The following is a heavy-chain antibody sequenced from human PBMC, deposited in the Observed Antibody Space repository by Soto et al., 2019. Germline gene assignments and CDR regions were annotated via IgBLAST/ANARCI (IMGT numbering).Heavy chain of an antibody. D-gene: IGHD2-15*01. Sequence: ASVKVSCKASGYTFTSYAMHWVRQAPGQRLEWMGWINAGNGNTKYSQKFQGRVTITRDTSASTAYMELSSLRSEDTAVYYCARGYCSGGSCYYGMHWFDTWGQGTLVTVSS. CDR1: GYTFTSYA. CDR2: INAGNGNT. J-gene: IGHJ5*02. CDR3: ARGYCSGGSCYYGMHWFDT. V-gene: IGHV1-3*01.